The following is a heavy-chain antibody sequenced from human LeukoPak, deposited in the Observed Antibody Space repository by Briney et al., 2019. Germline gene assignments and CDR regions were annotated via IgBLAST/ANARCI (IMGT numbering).Heavy chain of an antibody. Sequence: NPGGSLRLSCAASGFTISSYWMHWVRQAPGKGLEWVSYISSSSSYTNYADSVKGRFTISRDNAKNSLYLQMNSLRAEDTAVYYCARDAVSLAAAGTSDYWGQGSLVTVSS. CDR1: GFTISSYW. D-gene: IGHD6-13*01. J-gene: IGHJ4*02. V-gene: IGHV3-11*05. CDR2: ISSSSSYT. CDR3: ARDAVSLAAAGTSDY.